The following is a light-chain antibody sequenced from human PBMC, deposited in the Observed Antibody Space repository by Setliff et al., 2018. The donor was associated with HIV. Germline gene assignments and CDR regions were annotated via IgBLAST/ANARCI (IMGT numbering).Light chain of an antibody. V-gene: IGLV2-14*01. Sequence: QSALAQPASVSGSPGQSITISCTGTSSDVGGYIYVSWYQQHPGKAPKLMIYDASKRPSGVSNRFSGSKSGNTASLTISGLQAEDEADYYCSSNTSSSTGPYVFGTGTKVTVL. CDR1: SSDVGGYIY. CDR2: DAS. CDR3: SSNTSSSTGPYV. J-gene: IGLJ1*01.